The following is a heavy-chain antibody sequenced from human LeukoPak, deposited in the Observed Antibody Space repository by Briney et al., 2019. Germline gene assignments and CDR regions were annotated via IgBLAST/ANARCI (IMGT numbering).Heavy chain of an antibody. CDR3: ARRGAAAGTSIDY. V-gene: IGHV4-59*08. J-gene: IGHJ4*02. CDR1: GGSISSYY. D-gene: IGHD6-13*01. CDR2: IYYSGST. Sequence: SSETLSLTCTVSGGSISSYYWSWIRQPPGKGLEWIGYIYYSGSTNYNPSLKSRVTISVDTSKNQFSLKLSSVTAADTAVYYCARRGAAAGTSIDYWGQGTLVTVSS.